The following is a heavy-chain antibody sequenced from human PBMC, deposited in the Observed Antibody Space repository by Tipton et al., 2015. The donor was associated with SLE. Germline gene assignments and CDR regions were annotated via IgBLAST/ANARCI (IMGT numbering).Heavy chain of an antibody. V-gene: IGHV4-59*01. Sequence: TLSLTCAVHGGSFSGYYWSWIRQPPGKGLEWIGYIYYSGSTNYNPSLKSRVTISVDTSKNQFSLKLSSVTAADTAVYYCARLRLSAFDIWGQGTMVTVSS. CDR3: ARLRLSAFDI. CDR1: GGSFSGYY. J-gene: IGHJ3*02. D-gene: IGHD2/OR15-2a*01. CDR2: IYYSGST.